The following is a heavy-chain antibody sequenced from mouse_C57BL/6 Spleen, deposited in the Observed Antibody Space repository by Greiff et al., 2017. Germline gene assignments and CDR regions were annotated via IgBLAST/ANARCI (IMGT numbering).Heavy chain of an antibody. D-gene: IGHD2-1*01. CDR1: GYTFTSYW. CDR3: ARDYGNPYYDDH. CDR2: INPSNGGT. V-gene: IGHV1-53*01. Sequence: QVQLQQPGTELVKPGASVKLSCKASGYTFTSYWMHWVKQRPGQGLEWIGNINPSNGGTNYNEKFNSKATLTVDKSSSTAYVQRSSLTSEDSAVYYCARDYGNPYYDDHWGQGTTLTGSS. J-gene: IGHJ2*01.